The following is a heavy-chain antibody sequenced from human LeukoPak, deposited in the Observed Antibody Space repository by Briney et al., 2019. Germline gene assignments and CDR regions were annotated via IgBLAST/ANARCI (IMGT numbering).Heavy chain of an antibody. CDR3: ARVDCSSTSCYYYYYMDV. CDR1: GGSISSYY. Sequence: SETLSLTCTVSGGSISSYYWNWIRQPPGKGLEWIGYIYYSGSTNYNPSLKSRVTISVDTSKNQFSLKLSSVTAADTAVYYCARVDCSSTSCYYYYYMDVWGKGTTVTVSS. D-gene: IGHD2-2*01. CDR2: IYYSGST. J-gene: IGHJ6*03. V-gene: IGHV4-59*01.